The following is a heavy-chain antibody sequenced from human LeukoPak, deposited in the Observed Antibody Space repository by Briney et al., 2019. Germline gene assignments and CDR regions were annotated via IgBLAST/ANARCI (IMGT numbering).Heavy chain of an antibody. CDR2: ICGSAGSS. D-gene: IGHD2-15*01. CDR3: AEGSGDTCYSHFDF. CDR1: GTTFRSYV. Sequence: GASLRLSCVGSGTTFRSYVMSWVRQAPGKGLEWVSTICGSAGSSYYADSVRGRFTISKDNFKKTLYLQMNSLSAEDTALYFCAEGSGDTCYSHFDFWGQGILVTVSS. V-gene: IGHV3-23*01. J-gene: IGHJ4*02.